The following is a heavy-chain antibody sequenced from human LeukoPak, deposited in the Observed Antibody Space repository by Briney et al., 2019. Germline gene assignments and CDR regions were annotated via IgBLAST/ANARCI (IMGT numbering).Heavy chain of an antibody. J-gene: IGHJ4*02. CDR1: GYTFTSYY. CDR3: ARDIGDYYGSGSYWLL. CDR2: VNPHSGGT. V-gene: IGHV1-2*02. Sequence: ASVKVSCKASGYTFTSYYMHWVRQAPGQGLEWMGWVNPHSGGTKFAQKFQGRVTMTRDTSINTAYMEVSSLRSDDTAVYYCARDIGDYYGSGSYWLLWGQGTLVTVAS. D-gene: IGHD3-10*01.